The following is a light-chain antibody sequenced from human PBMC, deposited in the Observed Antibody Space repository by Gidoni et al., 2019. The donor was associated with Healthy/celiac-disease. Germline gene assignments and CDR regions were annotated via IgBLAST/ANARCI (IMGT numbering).Light chain of an antibody. CDR3: QQRSNWPPYT. J-gene: IGKJ2*01. CDR1: QSVSSY. Sequence: EIVLTQSPANLSLSPGERATRSCSASQSVSSYLAWYQQKPGQAPRLLIYDASNRATGIPARFSGSGSGTDFTLTISSLEPEDFAVYYCQQRSNWPPYTFGQXTKLEI. CDR2: DAS. V-gene: IGKV3-11*01.